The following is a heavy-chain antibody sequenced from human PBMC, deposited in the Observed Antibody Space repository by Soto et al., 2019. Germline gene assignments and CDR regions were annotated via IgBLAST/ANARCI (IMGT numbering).Heavy chain of an antibody. Sequence: QLQLQESGPGLVKPSETLSLTCTVSGGSISSTSYYWGWVRQPPGKGLEWIGAIYTSGSTYYNPSLKSRITISVGTSKNQFSLKLSSVTATDTAVYYCARHVHGYCSSPSCHTDYWGQGTLVTVSS. CDR2: IYTSGST. V-gene: IGHV4-39*01. D-gene: IGHD2-2*02. J-gene: IGHJ4*02. CDR1: GGSISSTSYY. CDR3: ARHVHGYCSSPSCHTDY.